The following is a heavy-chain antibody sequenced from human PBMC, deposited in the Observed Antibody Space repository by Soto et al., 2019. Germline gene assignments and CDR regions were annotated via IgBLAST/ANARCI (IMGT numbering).Heavy chain of an antibody. Sequence: SETLSLTRTFSGGSISSGGYYWSWIRQHPGKGLEWIGYIYYSGSTYYNPSLKSRVTISVDTSKNQFSLKLSSVTAADTAVYYCARVSHCSSTSCFPAFDIWGQGTMVTVSS. D-gene: IGHD2-2*01. CDR1: GGSISSGGYY. V-gene: IGHV4-31*03. CDR2: IYYSGST. CDR3: ARVSHCSSTSCFPAFDI. J-gene: IGHJ3*02.